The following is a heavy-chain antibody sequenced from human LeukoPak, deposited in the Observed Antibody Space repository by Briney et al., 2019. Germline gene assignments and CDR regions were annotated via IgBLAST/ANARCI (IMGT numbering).Heavy chain of an antibody. CDR3: ARRDQRNWFGP. D-gene: IGHD2-2*01. V-gene: IGHV4-38-2*01. Sequence: PSETLSLTCAVSGYSISSGYYWGWLRQPPGKGLEWIGNIYHSGSTYYNPSLKSRVTISLDTSKNQFSLKLSSVTAADTAMYYCARRDQRNWFGPWGQGTLVTVSS. J-gene: IGHJ5*02. CDR1: GYSISSGYY. CDR2: IYHSGST.